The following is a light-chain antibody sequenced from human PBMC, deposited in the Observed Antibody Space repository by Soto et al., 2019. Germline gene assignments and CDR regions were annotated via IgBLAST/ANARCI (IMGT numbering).Light chain of an antibody. CDR3: LQDNNYSGT. V-gene: IGKV3-11*01. CDR1: QSVSSY. J-gene: IGKJ1*01. Sequence: EIVMTQSPATLSVSLGEIATLSCRASQSVSSYLGWYQQKPGQAPKILIYEVSNRATGIPARFSGSGSGTEFTLTISSLEPEDSATYYCLQDNNYSGTFGQGTKVDIK. CDR2: EVS.